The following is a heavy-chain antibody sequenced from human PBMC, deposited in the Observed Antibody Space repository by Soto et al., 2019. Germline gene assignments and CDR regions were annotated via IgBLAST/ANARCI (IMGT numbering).Heavy chain of an antibody. V-gene: IGHV1-69*01. CDR3: ARSQGSSTSLEIYYYYYYGMDV. J-gene: IGHJ6*02. D-gene: IGHD2-2*01. CDR1: GGTFISYA. CDR2: IIPISDTT. Sequence: QVQLVQSGAEVKKPGSSVQVSCKASGGTFISYAISWVRQAPGQGLEWMGGIIPISDTTNYAQKFQGRVTNTADESTRTAYMEMSSLRSEDTAVYYCARSQGSSTSLEIYYYYYYGMDVWGQGTTVTVSS.